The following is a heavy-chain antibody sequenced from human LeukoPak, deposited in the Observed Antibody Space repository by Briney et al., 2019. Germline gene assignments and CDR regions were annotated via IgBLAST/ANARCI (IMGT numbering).Heavy chain of an antibody. Sequence: GGSLRLSCEVFGFTFSTSAMSWVRQAPGKGLEWVSGIRASDDTTYYVDSVKGRFTVSRDNSKNTLYLQMNSLRVGDTAVYYCRFYISGSDYWGQEALVTVSS. J-gene: IGHJ4*02. D-gene: IGHD3-22*01. CDR3: RFYISGSDY. CDR1: GFTFSTSA. CDR2: IRASDDTT. V-gene: IGHV3-23*01.